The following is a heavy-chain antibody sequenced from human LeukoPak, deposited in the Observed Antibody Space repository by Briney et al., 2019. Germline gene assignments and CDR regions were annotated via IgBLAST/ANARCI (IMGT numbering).Heavy chain of an antibody. CDR2: IDYSGSN. CDR1: GGSLSSYY. CDR3: ARDGRLGGIDF. J-gene: IGHJ4*02. V-gene: IGHV4-59*01. D-gene: IGHD1-26*01. Sequence: KSSDTLSLTCTVSGGSLSSYYWTWIRQPPGRGLEWIGCIDYSGSNNFNTSLKSRVTLSVDSSNNQFSLNLTSVTAADTAVYYCARDGRLGGIDFWGQGALVTVS.